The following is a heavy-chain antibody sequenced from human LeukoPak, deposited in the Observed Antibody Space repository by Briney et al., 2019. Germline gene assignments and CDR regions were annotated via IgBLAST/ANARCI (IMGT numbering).Heavy chain of an antibody. CDR3: ARLGDTNYYYIDA. V-gene: IGHV4-59*11. CDR2: ISYRGST. D-gene: IGHD3-10*01. Sequence: SETLSLSCTASGASISSHFWSWIRQPAGKGLEWIGYISYRGSTNYTPSLKGRVTISVDTSKNQFSLKLSSVTAADTAVYYCARLGDTNYYYIDAWGKGTTVTVSS. CDR1: GASISSHF. J-gene: IGHJ6*03.